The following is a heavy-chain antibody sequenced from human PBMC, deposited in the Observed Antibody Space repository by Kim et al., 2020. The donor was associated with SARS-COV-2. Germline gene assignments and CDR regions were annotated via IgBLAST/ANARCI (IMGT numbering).Heavy chain of an antibody. J-gene: IGHJ4*02. CDR2: T. D-gene: IGHD1-26*01. Sequence: TNQAQKLQGRVTMTTDTSTSTAYMELRGLRFDDTAVYYCAGFESYRPFDSWGQGTLVTVSS. CDR3: AGFESYRPFDS. V-gene: IGHV1-18*01.